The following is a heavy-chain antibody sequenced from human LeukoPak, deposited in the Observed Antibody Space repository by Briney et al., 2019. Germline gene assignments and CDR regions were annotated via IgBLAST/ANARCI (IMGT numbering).Heavy chain of an antibody. CDR1: GFTFDDYA. J-gene: IGHJ6*02. D-gene: IGHD3-22*01. CDR3: AKDLSSAITSALVLDV. CDR2: ITWNRDNI. V-gene: IGHV3-9*01. Sequence: GGSLRLSCTVSGFTFDDYAFHWVRQALGKGLEWVSGITWNRDNIGYGDSVKGRFTVSRDNVKKVLYLQMNNLRPEDTAVYYCAKDLSSAITSALVLDVWGQGATVIVSS.